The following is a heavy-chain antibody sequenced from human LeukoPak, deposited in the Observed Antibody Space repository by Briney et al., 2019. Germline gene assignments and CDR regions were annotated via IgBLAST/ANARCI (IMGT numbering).Heavy chain of an antibody. V-gene: IGHV3-23*01. D-gene: IGHD1-26*01. CDR3: AGRSGRYYDD. Sequence: GGSLRLSCAASGFTFSSYGMSWVRQAPGKGLEWVSAITPSGGSTYYGDSVKGRFSISRDNSKNMLYLQMNSLRAEDTAVYYCAGRSGRYYDDWGQGTLVIVSS. J-gene: IGHJ4*02. CDR2: ITPSGGST. CDR1: GFTFSSYG.